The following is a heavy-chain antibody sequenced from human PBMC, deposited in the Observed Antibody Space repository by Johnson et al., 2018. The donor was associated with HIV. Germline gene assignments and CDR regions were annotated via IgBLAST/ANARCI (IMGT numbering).Heavy chain of an antibody. CDR2: IRYDGNNR. J-gene: IGHJ3*02. CDR1: GFNFSNYG. V-gene: IGHV3-30*02. Sequence: VQLVESGGGVVQPGRSLRLSCAASGFNFSNYGMHWVRQAPGKGLEWVAFIRYDGNNRNYADSVKGRFTISRDNSKNTLYLQMNSMRAEDTAVYYCARGGKRVMAAFDIWGQGTMVTVSS. D-gene: IGHD5-24*01. CDR3: ARGGKRVMAAFDI.